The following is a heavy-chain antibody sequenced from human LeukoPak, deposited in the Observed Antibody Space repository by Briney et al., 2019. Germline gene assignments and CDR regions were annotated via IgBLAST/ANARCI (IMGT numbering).Heavy chain of an antibody. CDR2: IFSGGST. J-gene: IGHJ6*03. Sequence: GGSLRLSCAASGFTVSRNYMSWVRQAPGKGLEWVSTIFSGGSTYYADSVKGRFTISRDNSKNTLYLQMNSLRAEDTAVYYCAREHYFYYMDGWGKGTTVTVSS. CDR3: AREHYFYYMDG. V-gene: IGHV3-66*01. CDR1: GFTVSRNY.